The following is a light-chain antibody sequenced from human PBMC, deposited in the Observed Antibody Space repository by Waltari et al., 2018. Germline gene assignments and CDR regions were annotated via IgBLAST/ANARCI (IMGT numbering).Light chain of an antibody. V-gene: IGKV3-15*01. CDR3: QQYNNWPPAYT. CDR1: QSVSSN. J-gene: IGKJ2*01. CDR2: GAS. Sequence: EIVMTQSPATLSVSPGERATLSCRASQSVSSNLAWYQQKPGQAPRLLIYGASTRATGIPARCSGSGSGTEFTLTISSLQSEDLAVDYCQQYNNWPPAYTFGQGTKLEIK.